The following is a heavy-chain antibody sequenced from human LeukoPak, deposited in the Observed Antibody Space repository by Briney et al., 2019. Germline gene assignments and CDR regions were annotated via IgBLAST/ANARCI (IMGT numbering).Heavy chain of an antibody. Sequence: GGSLRLSCAVSGFTFSSAWMNWVRQAPGKGLEWVGRIKSKTDGGTTDYAVPVKGRFTISRDDSKNTLYLQMISLIAEDTAVYYCTTAPAPYSTSWYVYFRHWGQGTLVTVSS. D-gene: IGHD6-13*01. CDR3: TTAPAPYSTSWYVYFRH. CDR1: GFTFSSAW. V-gene: IGHV3-15*01. CDR2: IKSKTDGGTT. J-gene: IGHJ1*01.